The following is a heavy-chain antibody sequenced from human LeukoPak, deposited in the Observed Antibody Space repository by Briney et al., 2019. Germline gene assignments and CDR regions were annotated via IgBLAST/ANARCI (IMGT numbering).Heavy chain of an antibody. D-gene: IGHD3-3*01. CDR1: GFTFSSYG. Sequence: GGSLRLSCAASGFTFSSYGMHWVRQAPGKGLEWVSAISGSGGSTYYADSVKGRFTISRDNSKNTLYLQMNSLRAEDTAVYYCAKGDYDFWSGYYHFDYWGQGTLVTVSS. J-gene: IGHJ4*02. V-gene: IGHV3-23*01. CDR3: AKGDYDFWSGYYHFDY. CDR2: ISGSGGST.